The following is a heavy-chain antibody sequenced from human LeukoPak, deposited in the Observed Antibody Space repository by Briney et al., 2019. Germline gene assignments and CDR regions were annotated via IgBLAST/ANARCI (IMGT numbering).Heavy chain of an antibody. CDR2: ISSSSGDI. CDR3: ARDPLSEGVVDDTLTSTDV. CDR1: GFSLSSYR. D-gene: IGHD3-3*01. V-gene: IGHV3-21*01. J-gene: IGHJ6*04. Sequence: PGGSLRLSCAASGFSLSSYRMHWVRQALGKGLEWVSSISSSSGDIRYADSVKGRFTISRDNAKNSLYLQMSSLRAEDTSWYFSARDPLSEGVVDDTLTSTDVWGKGTTVTVSS.